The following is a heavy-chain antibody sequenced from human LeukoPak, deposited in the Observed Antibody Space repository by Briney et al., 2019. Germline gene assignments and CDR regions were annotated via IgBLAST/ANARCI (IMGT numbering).Heavy chain of an antibody. CDR3: ARDIRFEGSGYDSLRNNWFDP. D-gene: IGHD5-12*01. V-gene: IGHV3-7*01. Sequence: PGGSLRLSCAASGFTFSSYSMNWVRQAPGKGLEWVANIKEDGSEKYFVDSVKGRFTISRDNAKNSLYLQMNSLRAEDTALYYCARDIRFEGSGYDSLRNNWFDPWGQGTLVTVSS. CDR2: IKEDGSEK. J-gene: IGHJ5*02. CDR1: GFTFSSYS.